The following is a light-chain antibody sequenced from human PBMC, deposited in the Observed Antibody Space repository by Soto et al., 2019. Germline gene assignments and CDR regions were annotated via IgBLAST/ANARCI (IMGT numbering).Light chain of an antibody. CDR3: QQFNTYPT. V-gene: IGKV1-13*02. CDR2: HAS. J-gene: IGKJ4*01. CDR1: QGISSA. Sequence: AIQLTQSPSSLSASVGDRVTITCRASQGISSALAWYQQKPGKAPKLLISHASSLESWVPSRFSGSVSGTDFTLTISSLQPEDFATYHCQQFNTYPTFGGGTKVEIK.